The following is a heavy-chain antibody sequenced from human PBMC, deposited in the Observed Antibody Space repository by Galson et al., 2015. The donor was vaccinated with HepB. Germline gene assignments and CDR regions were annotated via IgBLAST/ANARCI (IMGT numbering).Heavy chain of an antibody. V-gene: IGHV1-18*01. CDR2: ISAYNGNT. Sequence: SVKVSCKASGYTFTSYGISWVRQAPGQGLEWMGWISAYNGNTNYAQKLQGRVTMTTDTSTSTAYMELRSLRSDDTAVYYCAREGRGRYYYYYMDVWGKGTTVTVSS. CDR3: AREGRGRYYYYYMDV. CDR1: GYTFTSYG. J-gene: IGHJ6*03. D-gene: IGHD1-26*01.